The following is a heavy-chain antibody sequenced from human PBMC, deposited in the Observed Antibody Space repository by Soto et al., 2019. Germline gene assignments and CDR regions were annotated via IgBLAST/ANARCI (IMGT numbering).Heavy chain of an antibody. CDR2: ISYDGSNK. J-gene: IGHJ2*01. V-gene: IGHV3-30*18. CDR1: GFTFSSYG. Sequence: QVQLVESGGGVVQPGRSLRLSCAASGFTFSSYGMHWVRQAPGKGLEWVAVISYDGSNKYYADSVKGRFTISRDNSKKTLYLQMNSLRAEDTAVYYCAKDGDSWYFDLWGRGTLVTVSS. CDR3: AKDGDSWYFDL. D-gene: IGHD7-27*01.